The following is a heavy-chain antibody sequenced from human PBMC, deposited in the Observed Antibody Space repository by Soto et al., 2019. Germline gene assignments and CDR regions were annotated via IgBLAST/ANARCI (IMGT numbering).Heavy chain of an antibody. CDR3: TRLPLANSSTTNPRRHYYYYGMDV. D-gene: IGHD6-13*01. J-gene: IGHJ6*02. Sequence: GGSLRLSCAASGFTFSGSAMHWVRQASGKGLEWVGRIRSKANSYATAYAASVKGRFTISRDDSKNTAYLQMNSLKTEDTAVYYCTRLPLANSSTTNPRRHYYYYGMDVWGQGTKGTVS. CDR1: GFTFSGSA. CDR2: IRSKANSYAT. V-gene: IGHV3-73*01.